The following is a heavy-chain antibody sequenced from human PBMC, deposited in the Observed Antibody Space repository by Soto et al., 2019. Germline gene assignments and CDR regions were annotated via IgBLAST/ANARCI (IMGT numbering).Heavy chain of an antibody. CDR1: GYTFTSYY. CDR2: INPSGGST. J-gene: IGHJ4*02. Sequence: ASVKVSCKASGYTFTSYYMHCVRQAPGQGLEWMGIINPSGGSTSYAQKFQGRVTMTRDTSTSTVYMELISLRSEDTAVYYCARDVNEREPSGPAEAPDYWGQGTLVTVSS. D-gene: IGHD1-1*01. CDR3: ARDVNEREPSGPAEAPDY. V-gene: IGHV1-46*01.